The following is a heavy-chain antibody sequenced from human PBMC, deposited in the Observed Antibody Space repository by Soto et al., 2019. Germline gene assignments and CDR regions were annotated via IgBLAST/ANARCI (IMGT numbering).Heavy chain of an antibody. J-gene: IGHJ4*02. CDR2: IYYSGST. Sequence: QVKLQESGPGLVKPSDTLSLTCTVSGGCISSYYWSWIRQPPGKGLEWIAYIYYSGSTNYNPSLKSRVAISGDTSKNQFSLKLSSVTAADTAVYYCARTVIGAFDYWGQGTLVTDSS. D-gene: IGHD3-16*02. CDR1: GGCISSYY. CDR3: ARTVIGAFDY. V-gene: IGHV4-59*01.